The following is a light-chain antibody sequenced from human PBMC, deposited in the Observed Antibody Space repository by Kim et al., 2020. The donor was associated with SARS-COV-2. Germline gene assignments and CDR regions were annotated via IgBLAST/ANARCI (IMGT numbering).Light chain of an antibody. CDR1: NIGRKS. CDR2: YDS. V-gene: IGLV3-21*04. J-gene: IGLJ3*02. Sequence: SYELTQPPSVSVAPGKTARITCGGNNIGRKSVHWYQQKPGQAPVLVIYYDSDRPSGIPERFSGSNSGNTATLTISRVEAGDEADYYCQVWDSSSDLRVFG. CDR3: QVWDSSSDLRV.